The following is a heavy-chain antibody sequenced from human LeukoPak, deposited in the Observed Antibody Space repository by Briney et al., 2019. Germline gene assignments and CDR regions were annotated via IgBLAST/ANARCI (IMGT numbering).Heavy chain of an antibody. CDR3: ARDGGSSGYHDALDI. J-gene: IGHJ3*02. CDR1: GFTFSSYG. Sequence: GGSLRLSCAASGFTFSSYGMHWVRQAPGRGLEWVALIWYDGRNKYYTDSVKGRFTISRDNSKNTLSLQLNSLRDEDTAVYYCARDGGSSGYHDALDIWGQGTMVTVSA. CDR2: IWYDGRNK. D-gene: IGHD3-22*01. V-gene: IGHV3-33*01.